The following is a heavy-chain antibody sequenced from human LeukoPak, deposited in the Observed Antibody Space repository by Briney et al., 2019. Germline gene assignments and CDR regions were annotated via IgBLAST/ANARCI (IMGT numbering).Heavy chain of an antibody. Sequence: GGSLRLSCAASGFTFSSYSMNWVRQAPGKGLEWVSSISSSSSYIYYADSVKGRFTISRDNAKNSLYLQMNSLRAEDTAVYYCANSVAVAGDVFDYWGQGTLVTVSS. D-gene: IGHD6-19*01. J-gene: IGHJ4*02. CDR3: ANSVAVAGDVFDY. CDR2: ISSSSSYI. V-gene: IGHV3-21*01. CDR1: GFTFSSYS.